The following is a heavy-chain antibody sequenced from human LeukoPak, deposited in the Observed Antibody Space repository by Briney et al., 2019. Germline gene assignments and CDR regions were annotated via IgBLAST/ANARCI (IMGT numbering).Heavy chain of an antibody. V-gene: IGHV3-9*03. CDR2: ISWNSGSI. CDR3: AKDMEIHSSTSPMDY. Sequence: HPGGSLRLSCAASGFTFDDYAMHWVRQAPGKGLEWVSGISWNSGSIGYADSVKGRFTISRDNAKNSLYLQMNSLRAEDMALYYCAKDMEIHSSTSPMDYWGQGTLVTISS. CDR1: GFTFDDYA. D-gene: IGHD2-2*01. J-gene: IGHJ4*02.